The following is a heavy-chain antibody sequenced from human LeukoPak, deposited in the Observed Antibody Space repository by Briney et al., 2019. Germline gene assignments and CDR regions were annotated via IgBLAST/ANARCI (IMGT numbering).Heavy chain of an antibody. CDR2: INPNSGGT. CDR1: GYTFTGYY. D-gene: IGHD1-26*01. CDR3: ARGGSYLEYYYYYYMGV. V-gene: IGHV1-2*02. J-gene: IGHJ6*03. Sequence: ASVKVSRKASGYTFTGYYMHWVRQAPGQGLEWMGWINPNSGGTNYAQKFQGRVTMTRDTSISTAYMELSRLRSDDTAVYYCARGGSYLEYYYYYYMGVWGKGTTVTVSS.